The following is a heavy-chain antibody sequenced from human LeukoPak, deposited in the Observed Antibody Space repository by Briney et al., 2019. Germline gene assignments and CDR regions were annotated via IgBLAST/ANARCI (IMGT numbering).Heavy chain of an antibody. J-gene: IGHJ4*02. V-gene: IGHV1-46*01. Sequence: ASVKVSYKASGYTFTSYYMHWVRQAPGQGLEWMGIINPSGGSTSYAQKFQGRVTMTRDTSTSTVYMELSSLRSEDTAVYYCARRYCSSTSCLFYFDYWGQGTLVTVSS. D-gene: IGHD2-2*01. CDR1: GYTFTSYY. CDR3: ARRYCSSTSCLFYFDY. CDR2: INPSGGST.